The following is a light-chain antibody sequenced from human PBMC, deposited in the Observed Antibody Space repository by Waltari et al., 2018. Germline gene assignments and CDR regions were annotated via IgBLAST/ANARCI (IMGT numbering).Light chain of an antibody. J-gene: IGLJ2*01. CDR1: SSDVGAYKY. CDR2: EVS. CDR3: ASRGASKV. Sequence: QSALTQPPSASGSPGQSVTISCTGTSSDVGAYKYVSWYQQHPGKAPKLLIYEVSKRAAGVPDRFSGSNAGNTASLTVSGLQAEDEADYYCASRGASKVFGGGTKLTVL. V-gene: IGLV2-8*01.